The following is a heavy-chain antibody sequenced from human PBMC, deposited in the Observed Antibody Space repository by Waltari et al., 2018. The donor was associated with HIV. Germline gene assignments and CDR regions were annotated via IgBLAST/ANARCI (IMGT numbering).Heavy chain of an antibody. CDR3: ASPGGVVTAIREYFDY. V-gene: IGHV4-38-2*01. J-gene: IGHJ4*02. Sequence: QVQLQESGPGLVKPSETLSLTCPVPGYSIRSGYYLGWIRKPPGKGLEWIGSIYHSGSTYYNPSLKSRVTISVDTSKNQFSLKLSSVTAADTAVYYCASPGGVVTAIREYFDYWGQGTLVTVSS. CDR1: GYSIRSGYY. D-gene: IGHD2-21*02. CDR2: IYHSGST.